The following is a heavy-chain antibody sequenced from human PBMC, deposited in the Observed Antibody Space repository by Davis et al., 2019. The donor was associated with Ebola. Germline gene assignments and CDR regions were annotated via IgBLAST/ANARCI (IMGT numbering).Heavy chain of an antibody. CDR2: ISSSSSTI. CDR3: ATMSNDGVAGTGADY. J-gene: IGHJ4*02. D-gene: IGHD6-19*01. V-gene: IGHV3-48*02. CDR1: GFTFSSYS. Sequence: PGGSLRLSCAASGFTFSSYSMNWVRQAPGKGLEWVSYISSSSSTIYYADSVKGRFTISRGNAKNSLYLQMNSLRDEDTAVYYCATMSNDGVAGTGADYWGQGTLVTVSS.